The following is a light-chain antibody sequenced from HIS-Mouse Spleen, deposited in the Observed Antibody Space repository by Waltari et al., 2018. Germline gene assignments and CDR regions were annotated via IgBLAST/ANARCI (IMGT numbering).Light chain of an antibody. V-gene: IGLV3-25*03. J-gene: IGLJ2*01. CDR2: KDS. CDR3: QSADSSGTYQDVV. CDR1: ALPKQY. Sequence: SYELTQPPSVSVSPGQTARITCSGDALPKQYAYWYQQKPGQAPVRVIYKDSERPSGIPERFAGSSAGTTVTLTISGVQAEDEADYYCQSADSSGTYQDVVFGGGTKLTVL.